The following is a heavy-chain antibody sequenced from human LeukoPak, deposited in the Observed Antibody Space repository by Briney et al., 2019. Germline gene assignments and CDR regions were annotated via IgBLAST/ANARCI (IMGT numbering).Heavy chain of an antibody. CDR1: GGSISSYY. Sequence: SETLSLTCTVSGGSISSYYWSWIRQPPGKGLERIGYIYTSGSTNYNPSLKSRVTISVDTSKNQFSLKLSSVTAADTAVYYCARDPTTVTKGFDIWGQGTMVTVSS. CDR3: ARDPTTVTKGFDI. J-gene: IGHJ3*02. D-gene: IGHD4-17*01. CDR2: IYTSGST. V-gene: IGHV4-59*01.